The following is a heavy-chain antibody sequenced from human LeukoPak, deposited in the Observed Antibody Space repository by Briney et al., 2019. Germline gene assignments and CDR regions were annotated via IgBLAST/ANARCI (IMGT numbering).Heavy chain of an antibody. CDR2: ISGGGGST. CDR1: GFTFSSYA. Sequence: GGSLRLSCAASGFTFSSYAMSWVRQAPGKGLEWVSAISGGGGSTYYADSVKGRFTISRDNSKNTLYLQMNSLRAEDTAVYYCAKVGILARYYFDYWGQGTLVTVSS. CDR3: AKVGILARYYFDY. V-gene: IGHV3-23*01. J-gene: IGHJ4*02. D-gene: IGHD3-3*02.